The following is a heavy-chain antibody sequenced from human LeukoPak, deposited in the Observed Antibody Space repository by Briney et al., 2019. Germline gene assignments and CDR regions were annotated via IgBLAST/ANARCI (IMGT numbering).Heavy chain of an antibody. CDR1: GYTFTNYY. CDR2: INPSGGST. V-gene: IGHV1-46*01. J-gene: IGHJ4*02. CDR3: ARGGWVRGVITRNGLDY. Sequence: ASVKVSCKASGYTFTNYYIHWVRQAPGQRLEWMGIINPSGGSTTYAQKFQGRVTMTSDMSTSTVYMELSSPTSADTAVYYCARGGWVRGVITRNGLDYWGQGTLVTVSS. D-gene: IGHD3-10*01.